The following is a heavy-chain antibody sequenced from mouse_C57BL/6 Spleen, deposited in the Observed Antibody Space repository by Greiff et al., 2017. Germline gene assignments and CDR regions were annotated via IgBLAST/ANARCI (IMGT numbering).Heavy chain of an antibody. D-gene: IGHD1-1*01. J-gene: IGHJ3*01. CDR1: GYTFTDYE. V-gene: IGHV1-15*01. Sequence: VKLMESGAELVRPGASVTLSCKASGYTFTDYEMHWVKQTPVHGLEWIGAIDPETGGTAYNQKFKGKAILTADKSSSTAYMELRSLTSEDSAVYYCTRGRVITPFAYWGQGTLVTVSA. CDR3: TRGRVITPFAY. CDR2: IDPETGGT.